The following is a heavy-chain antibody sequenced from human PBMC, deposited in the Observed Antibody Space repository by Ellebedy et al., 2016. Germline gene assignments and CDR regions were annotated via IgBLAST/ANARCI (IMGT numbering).Heavy chain of an antibody. CDR2: INPNSGGT. V-gene: IGHV1-2*02. CDR3: ARGSDDSHYYYYYMDV. D-gene: IGHD2-15*01. Sequence: ASVKVSCXASGYTFTGYYMHWVRQAPGQGLEWMGWINPNSGGTNYAQKFQGRVTMTRDTSISTAYMELSRLRSDDTAVYYCARGSDDSHYYYYYMDVWGKGTTVTVSS. CDR1: GYTFTGYY. J-gene: IGHJ6*03.